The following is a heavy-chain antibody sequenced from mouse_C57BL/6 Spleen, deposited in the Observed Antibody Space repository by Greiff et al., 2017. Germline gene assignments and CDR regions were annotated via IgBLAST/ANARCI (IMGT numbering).Heavy chain of an antibody. CDR1: GFTFSSYA. CDR3: ARDEDDYDSWFAY. Sequence: EVMLVESGGGLVKPGGSLKLSCAASGFTFSSYAMSWVRQTPEKRLEWVATISDGGSYTYYPDNVKGRFTISRDNAKNNLYLQMSHLKSEDTAMYYCARDEDDYDSWFAYWGQGTLVTVSA. CDR2: ISDGGSYT. D-gene: IGHD2-4*01. J-gene: IGHJ3*01. V-gene: IGHV5-4*01.